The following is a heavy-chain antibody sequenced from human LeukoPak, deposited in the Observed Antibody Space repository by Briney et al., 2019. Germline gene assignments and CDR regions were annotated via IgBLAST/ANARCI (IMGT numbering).Heavy chain of an antibody. V-gene: IGHV3-43*02. J-gene: IGHJ4*02. CDR1: GFTFDDYA. Sequence: GGSLRLSCAASGFTFDDYAMHWVRQAPGKGLEWVSLISGDGGSTYYADSVKGRFTISRDNSKNSLYLQMNRLRTEDTALYYCAKDATVTTMYYFDYWGQGTLVTVSS. D-gene: IGHD4-17*01. CDR2: ISGDGGST. CDR3: AKDATVTTMYYFDY.